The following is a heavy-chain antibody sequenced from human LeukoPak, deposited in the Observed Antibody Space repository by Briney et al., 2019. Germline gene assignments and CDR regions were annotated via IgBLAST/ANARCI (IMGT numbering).Heavy chain of an antibody. CDR1: GFTFSSYE. CDR2: ISSSGSTS. Sequence: GGSLRLSCAASGFTFSSYEMNWVRQAPGKGLEWVPYISSSGSTSYYADSVKGRFTISRDNAKNSLYLQMNSLRAEDTAVYYCARVPYSSSYDMDVWGQGTTVTVSS. D-gene: IGHD6-13*01. CDR3: ARVPYSSSYDMDV. V-gene: IGHV3-48*03. J-gene: IGHJ6*02.